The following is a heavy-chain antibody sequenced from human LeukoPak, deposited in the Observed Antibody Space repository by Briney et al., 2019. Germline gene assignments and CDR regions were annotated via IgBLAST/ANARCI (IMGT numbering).Heavy chain of an antibody. CDR3: ARAGDYYYYYGMDV. Sequence: GGSLRLSCAASGFTFSSYAMSWVRQAPGKGLEWVSAISGSGGSTYYADSVKGRFTISRDNAKNSLYLQMNSLRAEDTAVYYCARAGDYYYYYGMDVWGQGTTVTVSS. J-gene: IGHJ6*02. CDR2: ISGSGGST. CDR1: GFTFSSYA. D-gene: IGHD7-27*01. V-gene: IGHV3-23*01.